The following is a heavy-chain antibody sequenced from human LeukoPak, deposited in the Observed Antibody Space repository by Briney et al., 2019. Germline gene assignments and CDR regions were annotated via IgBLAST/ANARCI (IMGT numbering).Heavy chain of an antibody. CDR2: FDPEDGET. J-gene: IGHJ4*02. D-gene: IGHD3-22*01. CDR3: ATGLFNYYDSSGYFTDY. Sequence: GASVKVSCKVSGYTLTELSMHWVRQAPGKGLEWMGGFDPEDGETIYAQKFQGRVTMTEDTSTDTAYMELSSLRSEDTAVYYCATGLFNYYDSSGYFTDYWGQGTLVTVSS. V-gene: IGHV1-24*01. CDR1: GYTLTELS.